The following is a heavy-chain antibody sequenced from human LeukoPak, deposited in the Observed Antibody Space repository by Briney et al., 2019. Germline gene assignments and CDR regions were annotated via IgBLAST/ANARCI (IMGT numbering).Heavy chain of an antibody. D-gene: IGHD3-22*01. V-gene: IGHV1-69*13. J-gene: IGHJ5*02. CDR2: IIPIFGTA. CDR3: ARGYDSSGTNWFDP. Sequence: GASVKVSCKASGGTFSSYAISWVRQAPGQGLEWMGGIIPIFGTANYAQKFQGRVTITADESTSTAYMELSSLRSEDTAVYYCARGYDSSGTNWFDPWGQGTLVTVSS. CDR1: GGTFSSYA.